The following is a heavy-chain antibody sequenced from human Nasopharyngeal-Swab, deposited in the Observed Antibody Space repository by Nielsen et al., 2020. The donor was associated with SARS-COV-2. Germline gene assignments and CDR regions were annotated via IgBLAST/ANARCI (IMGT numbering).Heavy chain of an antibody. CDR3: ARDRSGRYLDY. V-gene: IGHV3-53*01. CDR1: GFTVSSNY. J-gene: IGHJ4*02. CDR2: IYSGVST. D-gene: IGHD3-3*01. Sequence: GESLKISCAASGFTVSSNYMSWVRQAPGKGLEWVSVIYSGVSTYYADSVKGRFTISRDNSKNTLYLQMNSLRAEDTAVHYCARDRSGRYLDYWGQGTLVTVSS.